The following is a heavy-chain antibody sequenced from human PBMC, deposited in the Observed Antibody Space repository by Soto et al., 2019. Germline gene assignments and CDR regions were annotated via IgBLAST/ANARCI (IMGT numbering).Heavy chain of an antibody. CDR3: ERGPRDGYNYWSF. Sequence: PSETLSLTCVISGDSVSSNSAAWNWIRQSPSRGLEWLGRTYYRSKWYNDYAVSVKSRITINPDTSKNQFSLQLNSVTPEDTAVYYCERGPRDGYNYWSFWGQGTMVTVS. J-gene: IGHJ3*01. CDR2: TYYRSKWYN. V-gene: IGHV6-1*01. CDR1: GDSVSSNSAA. D-gene: IGHD5-12*01.